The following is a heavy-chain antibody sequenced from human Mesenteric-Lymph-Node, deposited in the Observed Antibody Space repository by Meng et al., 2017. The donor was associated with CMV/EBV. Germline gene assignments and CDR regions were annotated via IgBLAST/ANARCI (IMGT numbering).Heavy chain of an antibody. CDR1: GFTVSSNY. CDR3: ARGRYSDYGMDV. D-gene: IGHD3-16*02. V-gene: IGHV3-53*01. Sequence: GGSLGLSCAASGFTVSSNYMSWVRQAPGKGLEWVSVIYSGGSTYYADSVKGRFTISRDNSKNTLYLQMNSLRAEDTAVYYCARGRYSDYGMDVWGQGTTVTVSS. J-gene: IGHJ6*02. CDR2: IYSGGST.